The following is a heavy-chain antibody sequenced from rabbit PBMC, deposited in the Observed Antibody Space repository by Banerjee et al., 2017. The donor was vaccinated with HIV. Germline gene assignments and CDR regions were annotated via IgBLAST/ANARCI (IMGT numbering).Heavy chain of an antibody. CDR2: IYTGSSGNT. D-gene: IGHD8-1*01. V-gene: IGHV1S45*01. CDR1: GFSFSSSYW. Sequence: QEQLEESGGDMVKPGASLTLTCTASGFSFSSSYWICWVRQAPGKGLELIACIYTGSSGNTYYASWAKGRFTISKTSSTTVTLQMTSLTAADTATYFCAREAGSSAYPDYFNLWGPGTLVTVS. J-gene: IGHJ4*01. CDR3: AREAGSSAYPDYFNL.